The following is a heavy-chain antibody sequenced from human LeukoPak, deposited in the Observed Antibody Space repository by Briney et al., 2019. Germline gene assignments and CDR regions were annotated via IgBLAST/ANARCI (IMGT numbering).Heavy chain of an antibody. D-gene: IGHD6-13*01. V-gene: IGHV3-21*01. J-gene: IGHJ5*01. CDR3: ARSRTNDALEQQLVDWFDP. CDR1: GFTFSSYW. Sequence: GGSLRLSCAASGFTFSSYWMSWVRQAPGKGLEWVSSISSSSSYIYYADSVKGRFTISRDNAKNSLYLQMNSLRAEDTAVYYCARSRTNDALEQQLVDWFDPWGQGTLVTVSS. CDR2: ISSSSSYI.